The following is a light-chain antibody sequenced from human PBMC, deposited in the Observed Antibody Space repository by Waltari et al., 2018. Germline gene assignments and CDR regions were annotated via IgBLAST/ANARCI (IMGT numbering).Light chain of an antibody. CDR2: DVT. CDR1: SSDVGGYND. V-gene: IGLV2-18*02. Sequence: QAALTQPPSVSKSLGQSVTISCTGTSSDVGGYNDVSWYQQLPGTAPRLLIYDVTKRPSGVSDRFSGSKSGNTASLTIFGLQAEDEADYHCCSYRSGSTYIFGAGTRLTVL. CDR3: CSYRSGSTYI. J-gene: IGLJ1*01.